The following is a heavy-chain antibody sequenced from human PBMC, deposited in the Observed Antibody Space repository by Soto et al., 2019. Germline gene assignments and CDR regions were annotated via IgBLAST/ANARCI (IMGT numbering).Heavy chain of an antibody. CDR3: ARDRLANWFDP. Sequence: QVQLQESGPGLVKPSETLSLTCTVSGGSISTYYWRWIRQPPGKGLEWIGYIYYSGSTNYNPSLKSRVTISLDTSKNQFSLKLSSVTAADTAVYYCARDRLANWFDPWGQGTLVTVSS. CDR2: IYYSGST. CDR1: GGSISTYY. J-gene: IGHJ5*02. V-gene: IGHV4-59*01. D-gene: IGHD3-9*01.